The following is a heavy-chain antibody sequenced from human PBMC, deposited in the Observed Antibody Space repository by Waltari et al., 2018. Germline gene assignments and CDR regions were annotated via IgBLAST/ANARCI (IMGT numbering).Heavy chain of an antibody. D-gene: IGHD2-2*01. CDR3: ARGPMEDQLLGRGTFDI. Sequence: QVQLQESGPGLVKASQTLSLICAVPGGSIIRGDYYWTWIRQPPGKGLEWIGYIYYSGSTHYKPSLKSRVTISVDTSKNQFSLKLSSVTAADTAVYYCARGPMEDQLLGRGTFDIWGQGTVVTVSS. CDR1: GGSIIRGDYY. V-gene: IGHV4-30-4*01. J-gene: IGHJ3*02. CDR2: IYYSGST.